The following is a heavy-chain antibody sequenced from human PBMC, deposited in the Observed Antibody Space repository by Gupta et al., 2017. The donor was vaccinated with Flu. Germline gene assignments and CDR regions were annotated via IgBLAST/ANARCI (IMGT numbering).Heavy chain of an antibody. CDR2: ISGSGIST. J-gene: IGHJ4*02. V-gene: IGHV3-23*01. CDR1: GFDFDQST. CDR3: ARDQGVS. D-gene: IGHD3-16*01. Sequence: EVQLLESGGDLIQPGMSLRLSCVTSGFDFDQSTMNWVRQAPGKGLEWVSSISGSGISTYYADFLKGRFTISRDNSKNTLYLQMNSLRVEDTAIYYCARDQGVSWGQGTLVTVSS.